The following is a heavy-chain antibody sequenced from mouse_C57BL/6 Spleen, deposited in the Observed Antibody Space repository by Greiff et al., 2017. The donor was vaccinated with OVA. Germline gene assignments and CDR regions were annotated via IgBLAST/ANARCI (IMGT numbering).Heavy chain of an antibody. D-gene: IGHD1-1*01. V-gene: IGHV1-15*01. J-gene: IGHJ2*01. Sequence: QVQLQQSGAELVRPGASVTLSCKASGYTFTDYEMHWVKQTPVHGLEWIGAIDPETGGTAYNHKFKGKAILTADKSSSTAYMELRSLTSEDSAVYYCTSYGSSPYYFDYWGQGTTLTVSS. CDR2: IDPETGGT. CDR3: TSYGSSPYYFDY. CDR1: GYTFTDYE.